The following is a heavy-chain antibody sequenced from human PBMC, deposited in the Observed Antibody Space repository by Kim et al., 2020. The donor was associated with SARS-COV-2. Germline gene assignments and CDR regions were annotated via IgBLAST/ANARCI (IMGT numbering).Heavy chain of an antibody. J-gene: IGHJ6*01. CDR2: ISHSGSS. D-gene: IGHD5-12*01. CDR3: ARGLWPYGSYYGTVV. Sequence: SETLSLTCAVYGGSFSGYYWSWIRQPPGKGLEWIGEISHSGSSKYNSSLKSRITVSVDTSKNQISLKLNSLTAADTAVYYCARGLWPYGSYYGTVVWG. CDR1: GGSFSGYY. V-gene: IGHV4-34*01.